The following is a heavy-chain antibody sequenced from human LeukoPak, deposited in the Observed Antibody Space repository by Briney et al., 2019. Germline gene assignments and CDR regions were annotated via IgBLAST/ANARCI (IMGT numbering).Heavy chain of an antibody. CDR1: GFTFSFYG. CDR3: AREFPRTYYGLDV. Sequence: GGSLRLSRAASGFTFSFYGIHWVRQAPGKGLEWVAVIWHDESNQKHADSVKGRFTISRDNSKNTVYLQMNSLRAEDAAVYYCAREFPRTYYGLDVWGQGTTVTVSS. J-gene: IGHJ6*02. CDR2: IWHDESNQ. V-gene: IGHV3-33*01.